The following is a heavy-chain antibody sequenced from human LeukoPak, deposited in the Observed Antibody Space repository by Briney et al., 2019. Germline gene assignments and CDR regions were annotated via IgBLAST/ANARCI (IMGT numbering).Heavy chain of an antibody. CDR2: IYYSGST. V-gene: IGHV4-39*01. CDR3: ARHEAIRSYFDY. CDR1: GGSISSSSYY. Sequence: SETLSLTCTVSGGSISSSSYYWGWIRQPPGKGLEWIGSIYYSGSTYYNPSLKSRVTISVDTSKNQFSLELSSVTAADTAVYYCARHEAIRSYFDYWGQGTLVTVSS. J-gene: IGHJ4*02.